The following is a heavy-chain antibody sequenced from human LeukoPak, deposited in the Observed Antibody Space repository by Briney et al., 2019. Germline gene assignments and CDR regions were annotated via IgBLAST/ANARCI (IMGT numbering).Heavy chain of an antibody. J-gene: IGHJ4*02. CDR1: GYTFTSYG. Sequence: ASVKVSCKASGYTFTSYGISWVRQAPGQGLEWMGWISAYNGNTNYAQKLQGRVTMTTDTSTSAAYMELRSLRSDDTAVYYCARESSYGIYFDYWGQGTLVTVSS. V-gene: IGHV1-18*01. D-gene: IGHD5-18*01. CDR3: ARESSYGIYFDY. CDR2: ISAYNGNT.